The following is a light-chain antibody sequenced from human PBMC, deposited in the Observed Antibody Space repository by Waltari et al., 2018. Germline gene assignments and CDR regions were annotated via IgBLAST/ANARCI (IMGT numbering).Light chain of an antibody. Sequence: QSALTQPASVSGSPGQSITFSCTGTASDAGPYNLVSWYQPHPGTAPKLIIYDGAKRPSGVSSRFSASKSGNTASLTISGLQSEDEADYYCCSYVGGAKVTFGGGTKVTVL. J-gene: IGLJ2*01. V-gene: IGLV2-23*01. CDR1: ASDAGPYNL. CDR3: CSYVGGAKVT. CDR2: DGA.